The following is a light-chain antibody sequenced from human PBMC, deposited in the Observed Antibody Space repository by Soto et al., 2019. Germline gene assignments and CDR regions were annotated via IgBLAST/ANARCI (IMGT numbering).Light chain of an antibody. J-gene: IGKJ4*01. CDR3: QPYNNRPLT. Sequence: EIVLTQSPDTLSLSPGERATLSCRASQSIGSYLAWYQQKPGQAPRLFIYDASTRATGIPARFSGSRSGAEFTLTINSLQSEDFAVYYCQPYNNRPLTFGGGTKVDIK. CDR2: DAS. CDR1: QSIGSY. V-gene: IGKV3-11*01.